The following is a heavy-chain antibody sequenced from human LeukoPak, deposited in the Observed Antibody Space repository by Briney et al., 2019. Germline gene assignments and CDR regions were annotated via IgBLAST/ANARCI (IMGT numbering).Heavy chain of an antibody. J-gene: IGHJ3*02. D-gene: IGHD3-3*01. V-gene: IGHV3-23*01. CDR3: AKEGEYYDFWSGYSDAFDI. CDR1: GFTFSSYA. Sequence: PGGSLRLSCAASGFTFSSYAMSWVRQAPGKGLEWVSAISGSGGSTYYADSVKGRFTISRDNSKNTLYLQMNSLRAEDTAVYYCAKEGEYYDFWSGYSDAFDIWGQGTMVTVSS. CDR2: ISGSGGST.